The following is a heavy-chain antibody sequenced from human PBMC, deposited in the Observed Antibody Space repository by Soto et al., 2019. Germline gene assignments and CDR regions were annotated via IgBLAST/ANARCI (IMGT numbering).Heavy chain of an antibody. V-gene: IGHV4-4*02. Sequence: SETLSLTCAVSGDSISRSNWLSWVRQPPGKGLEWIGEIYHSGTANYNPSLKSRVTISVDKSKNQFSLKVSSVTAADTAVYYCAKTLYYYDSSGYQWGQGTLVTVSS. J-gene: IGHJ4*02. CDR1: GDSISRSNW. D-gene: IGHD3-22*01. CDR2: IYHSGTA. CDR3: AKTLYYYDSSGYQ.